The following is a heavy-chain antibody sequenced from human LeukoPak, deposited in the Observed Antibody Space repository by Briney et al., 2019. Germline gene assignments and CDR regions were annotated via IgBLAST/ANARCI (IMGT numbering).Heavy chain of an antibody. D-gene: IGHD3-10*01. J-gene: IGHJ6*02. CDR2: IKQDGSEK. CDR1: GFTFSSYW. Sequence: GGSLRLSCAASGFTFSSYWMSWVRQAPGKGLEWVANIKQDGSEKYYVDSVKGRFTISRDSAKNSLYLQMNSLRAEDTAVYYCARDSITMVRGVIISGYYGMDVWGQGTTVTVSS. CDR3: ARDSITMVRGVIISGYYGMDV. V-gene: IGHV3-7*04.